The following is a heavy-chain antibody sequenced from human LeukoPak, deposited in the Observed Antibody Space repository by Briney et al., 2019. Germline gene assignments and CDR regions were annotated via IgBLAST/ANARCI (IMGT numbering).Heavy chain of an antibody. CDR1: GFTFSSYG. Sequence: GGSLRLSCAASGFTFSSYGMHWVRQAPGKGLEWVVVISYDGSNKYYADSVKGRFTISRDNSKNTLYLQMNSLRAEDTAVYYCAKVQRDFVVVVAATRDYYYYGMDVWGQGTTVTVSS. V-gene: IGHV3-30*18. CDR3: AKVQRDFVVVVAATRDYYYYGMDV. D-gene: IGHD2-15*01. CDR2: ISYDGSNK. J-gene: IGHJ6*02.